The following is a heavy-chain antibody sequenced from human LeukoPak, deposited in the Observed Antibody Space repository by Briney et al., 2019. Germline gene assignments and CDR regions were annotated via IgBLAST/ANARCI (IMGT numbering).Heavy chain of an antibody. CDR2: FDPEDGET. Sequence: VSVKVSCKVSGYTLTELSMHWVRQAPGKGLEWMGGFDPEDGETIYAQKFQGRVTMTEDTSTDTAYMELSSLRSEDTAVYYCATPRITGTTAEFDYWGQGTLVTVSS. J-gene: IGHJ4*02. D-gene: IGHD1-7*01. CDR1: GYTLTELS. CDR3: ATPRITGTTAEFDY. V-gene: IGHV1-24*01.